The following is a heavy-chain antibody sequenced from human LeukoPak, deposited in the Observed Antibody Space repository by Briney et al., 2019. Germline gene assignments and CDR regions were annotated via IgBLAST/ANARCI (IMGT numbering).Heavy chain of an antibody. V-gene: IGHV1-18*01. J-gene: IGHJ4*02. CDR1: GYTFTSYD. CDR3: AGDKTTGGWYEFDY. Sequence: ASVKVSCKASGYTFTSYDINWVRQATGQGLEWMGWISAYNGNTNYAQKLQGRVTMTTDTSTSTAYMELSRLRSDDTAVYYCAGDKTTGGWYEFDYWGQGTLVTVSS. D-gene: IGHD6-19*01. CDR2: ISAYNGNT.